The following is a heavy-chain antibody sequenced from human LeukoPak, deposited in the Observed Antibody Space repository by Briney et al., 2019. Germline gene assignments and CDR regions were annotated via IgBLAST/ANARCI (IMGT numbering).Heavy chain of an antibody. D-gene: IGHD1-26*01. CDR3: ARYSGSFDFDY. J-gene: IGHJ4*02. CDR1: GYTFTGYY. V-gene: IGHV1-8*03. CDR2: MNPNSGNT. Sequence: ASVKVPCKASGYTFTGYYMHWVRQAPGQGLEWMGWMNPNSGNTGYAQKFQGRVTITRNTSISTAYMELSSLRSEDTAVYYCARYSGSFDFDYWGQGTLVTVSS.